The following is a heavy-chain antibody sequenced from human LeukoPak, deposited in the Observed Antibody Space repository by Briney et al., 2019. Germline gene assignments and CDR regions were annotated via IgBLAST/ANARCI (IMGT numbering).Heavy chain of an antibody. J-gene: IGHJ3*02. V-gene: IGHV3-48*03. D-gene: IGHD2-15*01. Sequence: GGSLRLSCAASGFTFSSYEMNWVRQAPGKGLEWVSYISSSGSTIYYADSVKGRFTISRDNAKNSLYLQMNSLRAEDTAVYYYATPPLVVAATPYAFDIWGQGTMVTVSS. CDR1: GFTFSSYE. CDR2: ISSSGSTI. CDR3: ATPPLVVAATPYAFDI.